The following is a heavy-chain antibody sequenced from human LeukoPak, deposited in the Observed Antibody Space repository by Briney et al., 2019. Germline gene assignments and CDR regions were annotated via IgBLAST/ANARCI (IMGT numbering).Heavy chain of an antibody. D-gene: IGHD2-2*01. J-gene: IGHJ5*02. CDR2: IRSKANSYAT. CDR1: GFTFSGSA. Sequence: GGSLRLSCAASGFTFSGSAMHWVRQASGKGLEWVGRIRSKANSYATAYAASVKGRFTISRDDSKNTAYLQMNSLKTEDTAVYYCTRQAIVVVPAFDPWGQGTLVTVSS. CDR3: TRQAIVVVPAFDP. V-gene: IGHV3-73*01.